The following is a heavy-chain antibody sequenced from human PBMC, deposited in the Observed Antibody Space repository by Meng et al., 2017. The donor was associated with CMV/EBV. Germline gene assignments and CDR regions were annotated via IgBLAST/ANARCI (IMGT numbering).Heavy chain of an antibody. Sequence: GSLRLSCTVSGGSISSYYWSWIRQPPGKGLEWIGYIYYSGSTNYNPSLKSRVTISVDTSKNQFSLKLSSVTAADTAVYYCARHSSMRLSCWFDPWGQGTLVTVSS. CDR2: IYYSGST. CDR3: ARHSSMRLSCWFDP. CDR1: GGSISSYY. V-gene: IGHV4-59*08. D-gene: IGHD3-16*02. J-gene: IGHJ5*02.